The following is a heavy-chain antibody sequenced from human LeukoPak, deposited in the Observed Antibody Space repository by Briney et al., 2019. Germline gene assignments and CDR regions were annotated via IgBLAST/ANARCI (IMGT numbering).Heavy chain of an antibody. D-gene: IGHD6-13*01. CDR2: VKHDGSET. CDR3: ASDREGFSWYDY. V-gene: IGHV3-7*05. CDR1: GFTFRSYW. J-gene: IGHJ4*02. Sequence: GGSLRLSCAASGFTFRSYWMTWVRQAPGKGLEWVASVKHDGSETYHVDSVKGRFTISRDNAENSLRLQMSMLRAEETAVYYCASDREGFSWYDYWGQGTLVSVSS.